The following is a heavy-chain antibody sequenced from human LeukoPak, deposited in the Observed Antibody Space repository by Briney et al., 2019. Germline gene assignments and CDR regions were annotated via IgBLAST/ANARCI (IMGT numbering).Heavy chain of an antibody. D-gene: IGHD6-19*01. CDR3: ARTKPWPNNDVFDM. Sequence: GGSLRLSCAASGFTFSRYDMHWVRQITGKGLEWLSNSGTVGDTYYPDSVKGRFTTSRENAKNSVYLQMDSLRVGDTAVYYCARTKPWPNNDVFDMWGQGTLVIVSS. CDR1: GFTFSRYD. J-gene: IGHJ3*02. CDR2: SGTVGDT. V-gene: IGHV3-13*01.